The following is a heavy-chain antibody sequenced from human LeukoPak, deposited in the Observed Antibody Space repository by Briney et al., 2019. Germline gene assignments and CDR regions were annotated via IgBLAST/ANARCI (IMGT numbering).Heavy chain of an antibody. V-gene: IGHV3-30*18. D-gene: IGHD3-10*01. CDR2: IWYGGSNK. Sequence: PGRSLRLSCAASGFTFSSYGMHWVRQAPGKGLEWVAVIWYGGSNKYYADSVKGRFTISRDNTKNTLYLQMNSLRAEDTAVYYCAKDLERTYYYGSGSPPGDYWGQGTLVTVSS. CDR1: GFTFSSYG. CDR3: AKDLERTYYYGSGSPPGDY. J-gene: IGHJ4*02.